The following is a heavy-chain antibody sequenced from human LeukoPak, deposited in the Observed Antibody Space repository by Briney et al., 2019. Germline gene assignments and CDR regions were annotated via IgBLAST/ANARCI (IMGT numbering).Heavy chain of an antibody. CDR2: IYYSGST. Sequence: SETLSLTCTVSGGSISSHYWSWIRQPPGKALEWIGYIYYSGSTNYNPSLKSRVTISVDTSKNQFSLKLSSVTAADTAVYYCARVANYYGSGSYYYYYYMDVWGKGTTVTVSS. D-gene: IGHD3-10*01. J-gene: IGHJ6*03. CDR3: ARVANYYGSGSYYYYYYMDV. V-gene: IGHV4-59*11. CDR1: GGSISSHY.